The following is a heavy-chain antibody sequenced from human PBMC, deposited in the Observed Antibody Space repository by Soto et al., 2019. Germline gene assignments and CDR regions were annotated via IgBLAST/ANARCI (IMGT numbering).Heavy chain of an antibody. D-gene: IGHD2-15*01. V-gene: IGHV4-39*01. CDR3: ARHCSGGSWYSAFDI. Sequence: QLQLQESGPGLAKPSETLSLTCTVSGGSISSSSYYWGWIRQPPGQGLGGIGSIYYSGGTYYNPSVHSRVTISVDTSKNQFSLNLSSVTAADAAAYYCARHCSGGSWYSAFDIWGQGTMVTVSS. J-gene: IGHJ3*02. CDR2: IYYSGGT. CDR1: GGSISSSSYY.